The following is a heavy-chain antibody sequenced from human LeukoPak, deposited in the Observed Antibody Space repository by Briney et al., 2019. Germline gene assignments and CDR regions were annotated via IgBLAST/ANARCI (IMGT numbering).Heavy chain of an antibody. Sequence: ASVKVSCKASGYTFTSYAINWVRQAPGQGLEWMGWINTDTGNPTYAQGFTGRFVFSLDTSVSTAYLQISSLKAEDTAVYYCARDRTRYSSGWYLFDYWGQGTLVTVSS. D-gene: IGHD6-19*01. CDR3: ARDRTRYSSGWYLFDY. CDR1: GYTFTSYA. V-gene: IGHV7-4-1*02. CDR2: INTDTGNP. J-gene: IGHJ4*02.